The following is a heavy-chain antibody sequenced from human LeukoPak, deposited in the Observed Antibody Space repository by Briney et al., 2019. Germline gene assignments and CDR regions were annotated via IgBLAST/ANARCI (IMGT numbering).Heavy chain of an antibody. D-gene: IGHD6-13*01. CDR3: ARVGAAARYWYFDL. Sequence: SETLSLICTVFGGSIRSYYWSWIRQPAGKGLEWIGRIYTSGSTNYDPSLKSRVTMSVDTSKNQFSLKLSSVTAADTAVYYCARVGAAARYWYFDLWGRGTLVTVSS. J-gene: IGHJ2*01. CDR2: IYTSGST. V-gene: IGHV4-4*07. CDR1: GGSIRSYY.